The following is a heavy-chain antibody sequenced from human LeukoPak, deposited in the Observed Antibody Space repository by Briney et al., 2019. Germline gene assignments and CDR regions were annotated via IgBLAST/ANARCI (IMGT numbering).Heavy chain of an antibody. CDR3: ARDMGGDYVGAFDI. CDR2: IWYDGSNK. V-gene: IGHV3-33*01. D-gene: IGHD4-17*01. J-gene: IGHJ3*02. CDR1: GFTFSSYG. Sequence: PGGSLRLSCAASGFTFSSYGMHWVRQAPGKGLEWVAVIWYDGSNKYYADSVKGRFTVSRDNSKNTLYLQMNSLRAEDTAVYYCARDMGGDYVGAFDIWGQGTMVTVSS.